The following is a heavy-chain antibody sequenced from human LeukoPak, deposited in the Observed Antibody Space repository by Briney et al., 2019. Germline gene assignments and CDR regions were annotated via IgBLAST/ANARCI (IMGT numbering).Heavy chain of an antibody. V-gene: IGHV3-66*02. CDR3: ARDQRSESYYPWGWFDP. D-gene: IGHD1-26*01. Sequence: GGSLRLSXAASGFAVSTNYLSWVRQAPGKGLEWVSVIYSDDSTYYTDSVKGRFTISRDNSKNTLYLQMNSLRPEDTAVYYCARDQRSESYYPWGWFDPWGQGTLVTVSS. J-gene: IGHJ5*02. CDR1: GFAVSTNY. CDR2: IYSDDST.